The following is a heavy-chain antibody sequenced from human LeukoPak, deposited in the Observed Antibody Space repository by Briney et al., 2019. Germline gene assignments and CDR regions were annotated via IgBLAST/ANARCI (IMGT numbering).Heavy chain of an antibody. CDR1: GFTFSSYW. V-gene: IGHV3-74*01. CDR3: ARGQGHGFDI. Sequence: GGSLRLSCAASGFTFSSYWMHWVRQAPGEGLVWVSGINNDGSSTKYADSVKGRFTISRDNAKNTLYVQVNSLRVDDTAVYYCARGQGHGFDIWGQGTMVTVSS. J-gene: IGHJ3*02. CDR2: INNDGSST.